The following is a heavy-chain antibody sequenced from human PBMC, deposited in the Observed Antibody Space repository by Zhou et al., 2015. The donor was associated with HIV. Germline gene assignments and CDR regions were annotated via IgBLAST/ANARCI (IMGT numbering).Heavy chain of an antibody. Sequence: QVQLVQSGAEVKKPGSSVKVSCKASGGTFSSYAISWVRQAPGQGLEWMGGIIPIFGTANYAQKFQGRVTITADESTSTAYMELSSLRSEDTAVYYCASHIPPIVGATTRPLGYWGQGTLVTVSS. CDR3: ASHIPPIVGATTRPLGY. V-gene: IGHV1-69*12. CDR1: GGTFSSYA. D-gene: IGHD1-26*01. CDR2: IIPIFGTA. J-gene: IGHJ4*02.